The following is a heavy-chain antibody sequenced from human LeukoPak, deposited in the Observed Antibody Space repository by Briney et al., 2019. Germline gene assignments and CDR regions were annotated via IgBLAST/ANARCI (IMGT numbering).Heavy chain of an antibody. Sequence: GGSLRLSCTASGFTFSSYTMTWVRQAPGKGLKWVSTITTGDGNTYYADSVKGRFTVSRDDSKNTLYLQMNSLRAEDTAVYYCAKDGGLWVSAHGGGSWGRGTLVTVSS. CDR1: GFTFSSYT. D-gene: IGHD3-16*01. V-gene: IGHV3-23*01. J-gene: IGHJ5*02. CDR3: AKDGGLWVSAHGGGS. CDR2: ITTGDGNT.